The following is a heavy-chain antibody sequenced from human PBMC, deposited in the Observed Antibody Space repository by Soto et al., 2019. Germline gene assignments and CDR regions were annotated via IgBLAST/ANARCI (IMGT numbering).Heavy chain of an antibody. V-gene: IGHV4-59*01. J-gene: IGHJ4*02. CDR2: IYYSGST. CDR1: GGSISSYY. CDR3: ARGDYGDYCDY. D-gene: IGHD4-17*01. Sequence: QVQLQESGPGLVKPSETLSLTCTVSGGSISSYYWSWIRQPPGKGLEWIGYIYYSGSTNYNPSLKSRVTISVDTSKNQFSLKLSSVTAADTAVYYCARGDYGDYCDYWGQGTLVTVSS.